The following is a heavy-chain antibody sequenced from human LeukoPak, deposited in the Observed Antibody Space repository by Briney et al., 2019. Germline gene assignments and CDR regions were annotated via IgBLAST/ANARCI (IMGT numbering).Heavy chain of an antibody. CDR1: GFAFSAHW. J-gene: IGHJ4*02. CDR2: IRSSGSII. V-gene: IGHV3-48*04. D-gene: IGHD3-22*01. Sequence: GSLRLSCAASGFAFSAHWMSWVRQAPGKGLEWVSYIRSSGSIIYYADSVKGRFTISRDNAKNSVSLHMNSLRAEDTAVYYCARSLVGDDSSGYYYAFDYWGQGTLVTVSS. CDR3: ARSLVGDDSSGYYYAFDY.